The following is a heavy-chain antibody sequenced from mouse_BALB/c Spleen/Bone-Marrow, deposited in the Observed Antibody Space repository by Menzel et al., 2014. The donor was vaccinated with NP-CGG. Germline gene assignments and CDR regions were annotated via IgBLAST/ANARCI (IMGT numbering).Heavy chain of an antibody. CDR3: ARTYRPYALDY. D-gene: IGHD2-14*01. V-gene: IGHV5-4*02. J-gene: IGHJ4*01. Sequence: VQLKQSGGGLVKPGGSLKLSCAASGFIFXDYYMYWVRQTPEKRLEWVATISDGGSYTSYPDSVKGRFTVSRDNAKNNLYLQMSSLKSEDTAFYYCARTYRPYALDYWGQGSSVTVSS. CDR2: ISDGGSYT. CDR1: GFIFXDYY.